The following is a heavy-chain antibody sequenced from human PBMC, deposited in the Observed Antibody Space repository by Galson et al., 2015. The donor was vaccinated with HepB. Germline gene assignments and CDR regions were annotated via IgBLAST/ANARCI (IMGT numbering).Heavy chain of an antibody. D-gene: IGHD6-13*01. J-gene: IGHJ4*01. V-gene: IGHV1-69*13. CDR3: ARQSAAVAVAY. Sequence: SVKVSCKASGGTFSTCAINWVRQAPGQGLEWMGDIIPILSTPNYAPQFQGRVTITADESASTAYMELSSLRSEDTAVYFCARQSAAVAVAYWGHGSLVTVSS. CDR1: GGTFSTCA. CDR2: IIPILSTP.